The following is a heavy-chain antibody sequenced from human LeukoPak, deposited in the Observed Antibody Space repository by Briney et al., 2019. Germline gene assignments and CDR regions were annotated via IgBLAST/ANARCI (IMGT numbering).Heavy chain of an antibody. CDR3: ARGDSSSSWRDGMDV. J-gene: IGHJ6*02. V-gene: IGHV4-30-2*01. Sequence: SQTLSLTCTVSGGSISSGGYYWSWIRQPPGKGLEWIGYIYHSGSTYYNPSLKSRVTISVDRSKNQFSLKLSSVTAADTAVYYCARGDSSSSWRDGMDVWGQGTTVTVSS. CDR1: GGSISSGGYY. D-gene: IGHD6-13*01. CDR2: IYHSGST.